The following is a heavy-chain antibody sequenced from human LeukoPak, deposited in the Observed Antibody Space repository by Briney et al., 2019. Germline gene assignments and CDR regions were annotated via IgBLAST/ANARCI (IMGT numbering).Heavy chain of an antibody. CDR3: APVRDIVVGGGPYYFDY. Sequence: GAAGKVSCKAAGYTFIGYYLHLVRQAPGQGLGWMGGINPYKGDTNYEKKFQRRFTMTRDTSIPTAYMEMSRLKSDNTAVYYCAPVRDIVVGGGPYYFDYWGQGTLVTVSS. V-gene: IGHV1-2*02. J-gene: IGHJ4*02. CDR1: GYTFIGYY. CDR2: INPYKGDT. D-gene: IGHD2-15*01.